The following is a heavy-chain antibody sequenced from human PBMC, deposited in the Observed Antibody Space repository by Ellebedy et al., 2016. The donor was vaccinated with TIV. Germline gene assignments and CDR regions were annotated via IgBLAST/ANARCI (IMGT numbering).Heavy chain of an antibody. CDR3: ARGAIQYPRDY. CDR1: GFSFSWHW. V-gene: IGHV3-74*01. CDR2: INNDGTAT. D-gene: IGHD2-2*02. Sequence: GESLKISCAASGFSFSWHWMHWVRQAPGKGLVWVSRINNDGTATTYADSVKGRFTVSRDNSKNTLFLQMNSLRAEDTAVYYCARGAIQYPRDYWGQGTLVTVSS. J-gene: IGHJ4*02.